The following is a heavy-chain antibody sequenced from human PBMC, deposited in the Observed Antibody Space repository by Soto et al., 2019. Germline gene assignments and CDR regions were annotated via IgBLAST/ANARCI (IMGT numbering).Heavy chain of an antibody. CDR3: ASHDCSGGSCYTRGFQD. D-gene: IGHD2-15*01. J-gene: IGHJ4*02. V-gene: IGHV4-34*01. CDR1: GGSFSGYY. CDR2: INHSGST. Sequence: PSETLSLTCAVYGGSFSGYYWSWIRQPPGKGLEWIGEINHSGSTNYNPSLKSRVTISVDTSKNQFSLKLSSVTAADTAVYYCASHDCSGGSCYTRGFQDWGQGTLVTVSS.